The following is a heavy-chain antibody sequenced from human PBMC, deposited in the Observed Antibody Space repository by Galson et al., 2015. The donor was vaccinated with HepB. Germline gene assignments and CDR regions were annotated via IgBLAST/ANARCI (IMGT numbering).Heavy chain of an antibody. CDR3: ARDLTVTKLKD. J-gene: IGHJ4*02. V-gene: IGHV3-48*01. D-gene: IGHD4-17*01. CDR2: ISSSSSTI. Sequence: SLRLSCAASGFTFSSYAMNWVRQAPGKGLEWVSYISSSSSTIYYADSVKGRFTISRDDAKNSLYLQMNSLRAEDTAVYYCARDLTVTKLKDWGQGTLVTVSS. CDR1: GFTFSSYA.